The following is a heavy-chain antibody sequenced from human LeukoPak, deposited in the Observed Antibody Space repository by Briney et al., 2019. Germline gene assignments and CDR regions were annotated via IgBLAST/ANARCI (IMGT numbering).Heavy chain of an antibody. CDR2: IYPGDSDT. D-gene: IGHD3-22*01. V-gene: IGHV5-51*01. Sequence: GESLKISRKGSGYSFTSYWIGWVRQMPGKGLEWMGIIYPGDSDTRYSPSFQGQVTISADKSISTAYLQWSSLKASDTAMYYCARQKKAGNYYDSSGMDYWGQGTLVTVSS. J-gene: IGHJ4*02. CDR3: ARQKKAGNYYDSSGMDY. CDR1: GYSFTSYW.